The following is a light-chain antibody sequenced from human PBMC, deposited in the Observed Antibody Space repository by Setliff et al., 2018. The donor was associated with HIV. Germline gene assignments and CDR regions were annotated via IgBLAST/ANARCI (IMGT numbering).Light chain of an antibody. V-gene: IGLV2-23*02. CDR1: SSDVGSYNL. CDR3: CSYVTTNNSYV. CDR2: EVS. J-gene: IGLJ1*01. Sequence: QSALTQPASVSGSPGQSITISCTGTSSDVGSYNLVSWYQQHPGKAPKLMIYEVSKRPSGVSRRFFGSQSGSTSSLTIAGLRAEDEADYYCCSYVTTNNSYVFGTGTKVTVL.